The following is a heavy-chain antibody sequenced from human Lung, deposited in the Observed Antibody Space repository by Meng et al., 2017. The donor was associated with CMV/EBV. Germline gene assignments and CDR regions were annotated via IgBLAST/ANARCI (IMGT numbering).Heavy chain of an antibody. Sequence: SFCRYAMCWVRTLPAKGLEWVSGVRAFDAHTFSTDSVKGRFTISSDNTKNTLYLQMNSMRAEDTALYYCAKDGDFGSGGLRLGYFDLWGRGTLVTVSS. J-gene: IGHJ2*01. V-gene: IGHV3-23*01. CDR2: VRAFDAHT. CDR1: SFCRYA. CDR3: AKDGDFGSGGLRLGYFDL. D-gene: IGHD3-10*01.